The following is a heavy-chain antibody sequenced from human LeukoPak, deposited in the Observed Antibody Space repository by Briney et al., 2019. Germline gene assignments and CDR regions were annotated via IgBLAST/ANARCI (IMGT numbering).Heavy chain of an antibody. CDR1: GLTFSSYA. CDR2: ISGSGGST. V-gene: IGHV3-23*01. J-gene: IGHJ6*02. D-gene: IGHD3-22*01. Sequence: GGSLRLSCAASGLTFSSYAMSWVRQAPGKGLEWVSAISGSGGSTYYADSVKGRFTISRDNSKNTLYLQMNSLRAEDTAVYYCAKADYYDSSGYYHNPYYYYGMDVWGQGTTVTVSS. CDR3: AKADYYDSSGYYHNPYYYYGMDV.